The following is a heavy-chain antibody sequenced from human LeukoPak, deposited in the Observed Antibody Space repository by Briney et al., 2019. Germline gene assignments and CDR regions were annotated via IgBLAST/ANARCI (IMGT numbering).Heavy chain of an antibody. CDR2: ITASGGST. CDR1: GFTFSGYA. J-gene: IGHJ4*02. CDR3: ARDSGAGWELPKYYFDY. D-gene: IGHD1-26*01. V-gene: IGHV3-23*01. Sequence: GGSLRLSCAASGFTFSGYAMSWVRQAPGRGLEWVSAITASGGSTYYADSVKGRFTTSRDNSKNTLYLQMTSLRAEDTAVYYCARDSGAGWELPKYYFDYWGQGTLVTVSS.